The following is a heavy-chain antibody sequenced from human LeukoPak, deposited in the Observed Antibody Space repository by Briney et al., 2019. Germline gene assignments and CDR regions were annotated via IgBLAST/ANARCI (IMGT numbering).Heavy chain of an antibody. CDR1: GFTFSTYG. CDR3: AKESYSNWYYFDY. CDR2: IQYDGSNK. V-gene: IGHV3-30*02. J-gene: IGHJ4*02. Sequence: PGGSLRLSCAASGFTFSTYGMHWVRQAPGKGLEWVTFIQYDGSNKYYGDSVRGRFTISRDNSKNTLYRQMNSLRAEDTAVYYCAKESYSNWYYFDYWGQGTLVTVSS. D-gene: IGHD4-11*01.